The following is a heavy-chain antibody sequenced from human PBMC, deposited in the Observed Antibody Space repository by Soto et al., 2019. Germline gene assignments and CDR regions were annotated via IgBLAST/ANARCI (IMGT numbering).Heavy chain of an antibody. J-gene: IGHJ4*02. CDR3: ASIVSSSWTL. CDR2: IIPILGIA. CDR1: TGTFSSYT. V-gene: IGHV1-69*02. Sequence: QVQLVQSGAEVKKPGSREKVSCKDSTGTFSSYTISWVRQAPGQGLEWMGRIIPILGIANYAQKFQGRVTITADKSTSTAYMELSSLTSEDTAVYYCASIVSSSWTLWGQGTLVTVSS. D-gene: IGHD6-13*01.